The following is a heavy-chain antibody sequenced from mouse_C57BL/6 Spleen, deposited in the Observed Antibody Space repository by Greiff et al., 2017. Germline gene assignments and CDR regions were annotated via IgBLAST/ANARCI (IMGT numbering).Heavy chain of an antibody. D-gene: IGHD2-2*01. CDR3: ASPSMVTNWYFDV. J-gene: IGHJ1*03. CDR2: IYPGDGDT. V-gene: IGHV1-80*01. CDR1: GYAFSSYW. Sequence: VQLQQSGAELVKPGASVKISCKASGYAFSSYWMNWVKQRPGKGLEWIGQIYPGDGDTNYNGKFKGKATLTADKSSSTAYMQLSSLTSEDSAVYFCASPSMVTNWYFDVWGTGTTVTVSS.